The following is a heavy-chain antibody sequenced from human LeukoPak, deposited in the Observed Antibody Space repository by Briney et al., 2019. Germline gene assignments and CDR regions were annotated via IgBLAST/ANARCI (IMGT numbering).Heavy chain of an antibody. Sequence: ASVKVSCKASGGTFSSYAISWVRQAPGQGLEWMGGIIPIFGTANYAQKFQGRVTITADESTSTAYMELSSLRSEDTAVYYCTAGYCSSTSCLEDAFDIWGQGTMVTVSS. V-gene: IGHV1-69*13. D-gene: IGHD2-2*01. CDR2: IIPIFGTA. J-gene: IGHJ3*02. CDR3: TAGYCSSTSCLEDAFDI. CDR1: GGTFSSYA.